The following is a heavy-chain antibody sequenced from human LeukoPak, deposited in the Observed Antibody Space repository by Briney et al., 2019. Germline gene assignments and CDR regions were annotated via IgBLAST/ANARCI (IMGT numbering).Heavy chain of an antibody. CDR1: GGSISSYY. CDR2: INHSGST. Sequence: SETLSLTCTVSGGSISSYYWSWIRQPPGKGLEWIGEINHSGSTNYNPSLKSRVTISVDTSKNQFSLKLSSVTAADTAVYYCARKVSDIVVVPAASGWFDPWGQGTLVTVSS. CDR3: ARKVSDIVVVPAASGWFDP. D-gene: IGHD2-2*01. V-gene: IGHV4-34*01. J-gene: IGHJ5*02.